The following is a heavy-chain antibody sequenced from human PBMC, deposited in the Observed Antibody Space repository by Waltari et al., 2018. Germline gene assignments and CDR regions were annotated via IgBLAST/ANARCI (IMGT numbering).Heavy chain of an antibody. Sequence: QVQLVESGGGVVQPGTSLRLSCAGSGFTFSNFAMHWVRPAPGKGPEWVAVIPYDGSNQYYADSVKGRFTISRDNSKNTLYLQMTSLRFEDTALYYCAKDLYVAAAGTQYYYYYGMDVWGRGTTVSVSS. CDR3: AKDLYVAAAGTQYYYYYGMDV. D-gene: IGHD6-13*01. V-gene: IGHV3-30*18. J-gene: IGHJ6*02. CDR2: IPYDGSNQ. CDR1: GFTFSNFA.